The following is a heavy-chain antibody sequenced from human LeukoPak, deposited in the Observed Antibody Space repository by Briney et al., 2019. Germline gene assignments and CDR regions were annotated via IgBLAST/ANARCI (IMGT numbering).Heavy chain of an antibody. Sequence: PSETLSLTCTVSGGSISSYYWSWIRQPPRKGLEWIGYIYYSGSTNYNPSLKSRVTISVDTFKNQFSLKLSSVTAADTAVYYCARLMSRYDWFDPWGQGTLVIVS. CDR1: GGSISSYY. CDR2: IYYSGST. D-gene: IGHD2-2*01. V-gene: IGHV4-59*01. J-gene: IGHJ5*02. CDR3: ARLMSRYDWFDP.